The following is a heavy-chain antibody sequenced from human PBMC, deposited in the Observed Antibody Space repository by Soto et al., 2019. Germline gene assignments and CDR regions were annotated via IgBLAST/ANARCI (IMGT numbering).Heavy chain of an antibody. CDR1: GYTFTSYG. Sequence: QVQLVQSGAEVKKPGASVKVSCKASGYTFTSYGISWVRQAPGQGLEWMGWISAYNGNTNYAQKLQGRVTMTTDTPTSTAYMELRSLRSDDTAVYYCARAYCGGDCYSVSGAFDIWGQGTMVTVSS. CDR3: ARAYCGGDCYSVSGAFDI. D-gene: IGHD2-21*02. J-gene: IGHJ3*02. CDR2: ISAYNGNT. V-gene: IGHV1-18*01.